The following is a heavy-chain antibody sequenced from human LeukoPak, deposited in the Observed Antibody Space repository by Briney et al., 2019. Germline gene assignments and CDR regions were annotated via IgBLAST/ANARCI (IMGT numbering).Heavy chain of an antibody. CDR1: GYTFTGYY. Sequence: ASVKVSCKASGYTFTGYYMHWVRQAPGQGLEWMGWINPNSGGTNYAQKFQGRVTMTRDTSISTAYMELSRLRSDDTAVYCCARDLNSRYYDFWSGYYTREAYYYYYYMDVWGKGTTVTVSS. D-gene: IGHD3-3*01. CDR3: ARDLNSRYYDFWSGYYTREAYYYYYYMDV. CDR2: INPNSGGT. J-gene: IGHJ6*03. V-gene: IGHV1-2*02.